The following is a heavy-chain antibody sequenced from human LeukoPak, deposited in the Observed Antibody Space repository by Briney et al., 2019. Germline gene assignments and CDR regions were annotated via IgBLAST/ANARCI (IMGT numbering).Heavy chain of an antibody. Sequence: GGSLRLSCAASGFTFSRDSMNWVRQAPGKGLEWVSYINGGGSPIYYADSVRGRFTISRDNAKNSLYLQMNSLRAEDTAVYYCARVEITMVRGVNLWGQGTLVTVSS. D-gene: IGHD3-10*01. CDR1: GFTFSRDS. V-gene: IGHV3-48*04. CDR2: INGGGSPI. CDR3: ARVEITMVRGVNL. J-gene: IGHJ5*02.